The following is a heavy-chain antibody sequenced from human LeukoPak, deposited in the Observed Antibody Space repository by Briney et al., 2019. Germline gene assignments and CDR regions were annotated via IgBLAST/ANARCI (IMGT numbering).Heavy chain of an antibody. Sequence: GGSLRLSCAASGFTFSSYEMNWVRQAPGKGLEWVSYISSSGSTIYYADSVKGRFTISRDNSKNTLYLQMNSLRAEDTAVYYCAKAQYYDFWSGLGYWGQGTLVTVSS. V-gene: IGHV3-48*03. CDR2: ISSSGSTI. CDR1: GFTFSSYE. CDR3: AKAQYYDFWSGLGY. D-gene: IGHD3-3*01. J-gene: IGHJ4*02.